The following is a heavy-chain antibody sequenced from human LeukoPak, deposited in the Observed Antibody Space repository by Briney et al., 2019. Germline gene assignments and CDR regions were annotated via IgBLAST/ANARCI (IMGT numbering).Heavy chain of an antibody. J-gene: IGHJ5*02. V-gene: IGHV3-23*01. D-gene: IGHD6-13*01. CDR1: NFTFGTYW. CDR2: ISGSGGST. CDR3: AKEKTYSSNINWFDP. Sequence: GGSLRLSCAASNFTFGTYWMSWVRQAPGKGLEWVSAISGSGGSTYYADSVKGRFTISRDNSKNTLYLQMNSLRAEDTAVYYCAKEKTYSSNINWFDPWGQGTLVTVSS.